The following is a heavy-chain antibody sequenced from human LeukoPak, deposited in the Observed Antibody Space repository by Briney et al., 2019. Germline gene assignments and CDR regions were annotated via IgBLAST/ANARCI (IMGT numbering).Heavy chain of an antibody. V-gene: IGHV7-4-1*02. CDR1: GYTFTSYA. D-gene: IGHD6-19*01. CDR2: INTNTGHP. CDR3: ARVLREGYSSGWFRDYYYYYMDV. Sequence: GASVKVSCKASGYTFTSYAMNWVRQAPGQGLEWMGWINTNTGHPTYAQGFTGRFVFSLDTSVSTAYLQISSLKAEDTAVYYCARVLREGYSSGWFRDYYYYYMDVWGKGTTVTASS. J-gene: IGHJ6*03.